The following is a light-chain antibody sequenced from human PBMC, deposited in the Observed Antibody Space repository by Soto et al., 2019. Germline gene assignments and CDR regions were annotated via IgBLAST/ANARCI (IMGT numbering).Light chain of an antibody. V-gene: IGKV3-15*01. CDR3: QQYNNWPRAT. CDR2: RTS. CDR1: QSISTN. Sequence: EIVMTQSPATLSASPGERATLSCRASQSISTNLAWYQQKPGQAPRLLMFRTSSRATGFPARFSGSGSGTEVNLPISSLHSEDVGVSYCQQYNNWPRATFGGGTKVEIK. J-gene: IGKJ4*01.